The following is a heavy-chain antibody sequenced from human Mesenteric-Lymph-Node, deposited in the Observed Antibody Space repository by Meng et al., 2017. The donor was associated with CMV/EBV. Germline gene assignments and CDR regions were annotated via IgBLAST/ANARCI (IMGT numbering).Heavy chain of an antibody. CDR2: ISAYNGNT. J-gene: IGHJ4*02. Sequence: CKASGYTFTSYGISWVRQAPGQGLEWMGWISAYNGNTNYAQKLQGRVTMTTDTSASTAYMELRSLRSDDTAVYYCAREKSYGDYVHYWGQGTLVTVS. D-gene: IGHD4-17*01. CDR3: AREKSYGDYVHY. CDR1: GYTFTSYG. V-gene: IGHV1-18*01.